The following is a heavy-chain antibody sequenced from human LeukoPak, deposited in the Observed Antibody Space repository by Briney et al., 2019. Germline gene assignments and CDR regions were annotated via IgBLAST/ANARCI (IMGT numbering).Heavy chain of an antibody. CDR2: IYYSGST. CDR3: ARGGGPTRPLDNWFDP. Sequence: PSETLSLTCTVSGGSISSYYWSWIRQPPGKGLEWIGYIYYSGSTNYNPSLKSRVTISVDTSKNQFSLKLSSVTAADTAVYYCARGGGPTRPLDNWFDPWGQGTLVTVSS. D-gene: IGHD3-16*01. J-gene: IGHJ5*02. CDR1: GGSISSYY. V-gene: IGHV4-59*08.